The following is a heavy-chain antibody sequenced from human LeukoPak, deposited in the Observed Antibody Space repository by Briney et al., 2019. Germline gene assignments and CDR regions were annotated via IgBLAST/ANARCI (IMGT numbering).Heavy chain of an antibody. D-gene: IGHD2-2*01. V-gene: IGHV4-34*01. Sequence: SETLSLTCGVYGESFSGYYWSWIRQPPGRGLEWIGEINHSGSTSYSASLKSRVTISVDTSKNQFSLKLNSVTAADTAVYYCARGFRVPADYYYYGMDVWGQGTTVTVSS. CDR1: GESFSGYY. CDR2: INHSGST. J-gene: IGHJ6*02. CDR3: ARGFRVPADYYYYGMDV.